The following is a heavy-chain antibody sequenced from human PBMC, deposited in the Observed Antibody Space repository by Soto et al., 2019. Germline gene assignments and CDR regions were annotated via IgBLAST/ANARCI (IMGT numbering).Heavy chain of an antibody. CDR3: ARGTEPPYYYDSSGYYRYYYYYYGMDV. CDR2: INHSGST. V-gene: IGHV4-34*01. CDR1: GGSFSGYY. Sequence: PSETLSLTCAVYGGSFSGYYWSWIRQPPGKGLEWIGEINHSGSTNYNPSLKSRVTISVDTSKNQFSLKLSSVTAADTAVYYCARGTEPPYYYDSSGYYRYYYYYYGMDVWGQGTTVTVSS. J-gene: IGHJ6*02. D-gene: IGHD3-22*01.